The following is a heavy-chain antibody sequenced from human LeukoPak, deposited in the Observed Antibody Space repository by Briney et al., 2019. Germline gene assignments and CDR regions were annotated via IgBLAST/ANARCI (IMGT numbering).Heavy chain of an antibody. CDR3: ARLYYYGSGSYYGYYYYYMDV. Sequence: ASVKVSCKASGYTFTSYGISWVRQAPGQGLEWMGWISAYNGNTNYAQKLQGRVTMTTDTSTSTAYMELRSLRSDDTAVYYCARLYYYGSGSYYGYYYYYMDVWGKGTTVTISS. D-gene: IGHD3-10*01. CDR2: ISAYNGNT. J-gene: IGHJ6*03. V-gene: IGHV1-18*01. CDR1: GYTFTSYG.